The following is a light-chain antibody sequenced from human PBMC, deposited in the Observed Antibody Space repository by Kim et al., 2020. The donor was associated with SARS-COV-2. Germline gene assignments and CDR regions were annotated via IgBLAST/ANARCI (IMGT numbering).Light chain of an antibody. CDR3: QVWDSSSERV. CDR1: NIGSKS. Sequence: SYELTQPPSVSVAPGKTARITCGGNNIGSKSVHXYQQKPGQAPVLVIYYDSDRPSGIPERFSGSNSGNTATLTISRVEAGDEADYYCQVWDSSSERVFGG. J-gene: IGLJ3*02. V-gene: IGLV3-21*04. CDR2: YDS.